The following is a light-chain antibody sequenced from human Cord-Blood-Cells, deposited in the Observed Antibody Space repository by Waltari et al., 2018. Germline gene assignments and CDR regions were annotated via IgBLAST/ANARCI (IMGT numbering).Light chain of an antibody. Sequence: EIVLTQSPDTLSLSPGERATLSFRASQSFSSYLAWYQQKPGQAPRPLIYDSSNRATGIPARLSGSGSGTDFTLTISSLEPEDFAVYYCQPRSNFGPGTKVDIK. V-gene: IGKV3-11*01. J-gene: IGKJ3*01. CDR3: QPRSN. CDR1: QSFSSY. CDR2: DSS.